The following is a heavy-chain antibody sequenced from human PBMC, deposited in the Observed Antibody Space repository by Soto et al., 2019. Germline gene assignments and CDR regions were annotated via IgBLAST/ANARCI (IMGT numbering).Heavy chain of an antibody. CDR2: ISSNGGST. Sequence: PVGSLRLSGSASGFTFSSYAMHWVRQAPGKGLEYVSAISSNGGSTYYADSVKGRFTISRDNSKNTLYLQMSSLRAEDTAVYYCVKARYYYDSSGYYSAWGQGTLVTVSS. CDR1: GFTFSSYA. D-gene: IGHD3-22*01. CDR3: VKARYYYDSSGYYSA. V-gene: IGHV3-64D*06. J-gene: IGHJ5*02.